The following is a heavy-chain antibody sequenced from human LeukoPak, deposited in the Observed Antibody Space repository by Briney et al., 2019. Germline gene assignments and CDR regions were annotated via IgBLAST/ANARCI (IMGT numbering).Heavy chain of an antibody. Sequence: SGGSLRLSCAASGFTFSSYSMNWVRQAPGKGLEWVSYISSSSSTIYYADSVKGRFTISRDNAKNSLYLQMNSLRAEDTAVYYCAREYYDFWSGPLYYYYYYMDVWGKGTTVTVSS. CDR3: AREYYDFWSGPLYYYYYYMDV. CDR2: ISSSSSTI. V-gene: IGHV3-48*01. CDR1: GFTFSSYS. J-gene: IGHJ6*03. D-gene: IGHD3-3*01.